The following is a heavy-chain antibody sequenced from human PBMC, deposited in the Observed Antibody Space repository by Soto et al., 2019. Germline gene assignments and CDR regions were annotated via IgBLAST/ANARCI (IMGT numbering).Heavy chain of an antibody. J-gene: IGHJ4*02. CDR1: GFTFSSYS. CDR3: ARMVGYCSGGSCYSNYFDY. D-gene: IGHD2-15*01. CDR2: ISSSSSTI. V-gene: IGHV3-48*01. Sequence: GGSLRLSCAASGFTFSSYSMNWVRQAPGKGLEWVSYISSSSSTIYYADSVKGRFTISRDNAKNSLYLQMNSLRAEDTAVYYCARMVGYCSGGSCYSNYFDYWGQGTLVTVSS.